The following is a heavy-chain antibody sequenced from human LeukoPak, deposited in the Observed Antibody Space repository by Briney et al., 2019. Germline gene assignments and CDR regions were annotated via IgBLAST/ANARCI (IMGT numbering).Heavy chain of an antibody. CDR3: ARDPALEGTEDYRDFGGVESVDAFDV. D-gene: IGHD4-23*01. CDR1: GGTFSSYA. CDR2: IIPILGIA. J-gene: IGHJ3*01. V-gene: IGHV1-69*04. Sequence: SVKVSCKASGGTFSSYAISWVRQAPGQGLEWMGRIIPILGIANYAQKFQGRVTITADKSTSTAYMELSSLTSDDTAMYYCARDPALEGTEDYRDFGGVESVDAFDVWGQGTMVTVFS.